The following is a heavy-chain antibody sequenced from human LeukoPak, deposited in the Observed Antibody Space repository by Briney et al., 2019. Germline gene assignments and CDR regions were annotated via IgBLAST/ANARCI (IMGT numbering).Heavy chain of an antibody. V-gene: IGHV3-23*01. CDR3: TTCGSGRKFDY. D-gene: IGHD3-10*01. Sequence: GGSLRLSCAASGFTFSSYAMSWVRQAPGKGLEWVSAISGSGGSTYYADSVKGRFTISRDNSKNTLYLQMNSLKSEDTAVYYCTTCGSGRKFDYWGQGILVTVSS. CDR2: ISGSGGST. J-gene: IGHJ4*02. CDR1: GFTFSSYA.